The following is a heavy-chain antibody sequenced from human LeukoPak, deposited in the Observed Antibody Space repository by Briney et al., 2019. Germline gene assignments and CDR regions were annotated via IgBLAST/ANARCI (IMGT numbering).Heavy chain of an antibody. Sequence: PSETLSLTCAVSGASISSSNWWSWVRRSPGKGLEWIGEIYHSGSTNYNPSLKSRATISIDKSKNQFSPRLSSVTAADTAVYYCARGNIAAAGLDYWGQGTLVTVSS. CDR1: GASISSSNW. V-gene: IGHV4-4*02. J-gene: IGHJ4*02. D-gene: IGHD6-13*01. CDR2: IYHSGST. CDR3: ARGNIAAAGLDY.